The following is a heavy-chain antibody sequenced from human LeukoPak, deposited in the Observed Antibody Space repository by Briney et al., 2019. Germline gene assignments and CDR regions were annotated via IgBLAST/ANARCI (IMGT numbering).Heavy chain of an antibody. CDR2: INHSGST. Sequence: PSETLSLTCAVYGGSFSGYYWSWIRQPPGKGLEWIGEINHSGSTNYNPSLKSRVTISVDTSKNQFSLKLSSVTAADTAVYYCARDTAVAGTDYWGQGTLVTVSS. CDR3: ARDTAVAGTDY. J-gene: IGHJ4*02. V-gene: IGHV4-34*01. D-gene: IGHD6-19*01. CDR1: GGSFSGYY.